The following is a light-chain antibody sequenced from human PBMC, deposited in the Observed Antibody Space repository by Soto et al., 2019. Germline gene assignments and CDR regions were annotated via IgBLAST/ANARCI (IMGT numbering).Light chain of an antibody. CDR1: QDISSW. Sequence: DIQMTQSPSSVFASVGDRVIITCRANQDISSWLAWYQQKPGEAPKLLIYATSRLQRGVPSRFSGSGSGTXXXLXISXLXPXDFATYYCQQADSFPLTFGGGTKVQI. CDR3: QQADSFPLT. V-gene: IGKV1D-12*01. J-gene: IGKJ4*01. CDR2: ATS.